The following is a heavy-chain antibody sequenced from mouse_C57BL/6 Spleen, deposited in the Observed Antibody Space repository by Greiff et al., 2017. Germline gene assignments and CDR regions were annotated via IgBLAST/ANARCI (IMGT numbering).Heavy chain of an antibody. CDR1: GYTFTSYW. V-gene: IGHV1-5*01. D-gene: IGHD2-5*01. Sequence: VHVKQSGTVLARPGASVKMSCKTSGYTFTSYWMHWVKQRPGQGLEWIGAIYPGNSDDSYNQKFKGKAKLTAVTSASTAYMELSSLTNEDSAVYYCTRYYYSNYVIFDYWGQGTTLTVSS. CDR2: IYPGNSDD. J-gene: IGHJ2*01. CDR3: TRYYYSNYVIFDY.